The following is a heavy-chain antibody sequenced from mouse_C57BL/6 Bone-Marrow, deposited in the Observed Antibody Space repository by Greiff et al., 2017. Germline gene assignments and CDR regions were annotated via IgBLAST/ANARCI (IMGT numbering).Heavy chain of an antibody. D-gene: IGHD1-1*01. J-gene: IGHJ4*01. CDR3: ARGYGSRGAHAMDY. Sequence: EVQLQQSGPELVKPGASVKIPCKASGYTFTDYNMDWVKQSNGKSLEWIGDINPNNGGTIYNQKLKGKATLTVDKSSSTAYLELRSLTSADTAVYYCARGYGSRGAHAMDYWGQGTSVTVSS. CDR2: INPNNGGT. CDR1: GYTFTDYN. V-gene: IGHV1-18*01.